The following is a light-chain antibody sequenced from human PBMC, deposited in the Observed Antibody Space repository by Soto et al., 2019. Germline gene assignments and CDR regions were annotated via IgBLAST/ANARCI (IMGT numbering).Light chain of an antibody. CDR1: SSDIGSYNR. J-gene: IGLJ1*01. Sequence: QSVLAQPPPVSGSPRHSVAISCTGTSSDIGSYNRVAWYQQPPGTAPKLIIYEVSNRPSGVPDRFSGSKSGNTASLTISGLQAEDEADYYCSSFTTSSTYVFGTGTKVTVL. CDR2: EVS. V-gene: IGLV2-18*02. CDR3: SSFTTSSTYV.